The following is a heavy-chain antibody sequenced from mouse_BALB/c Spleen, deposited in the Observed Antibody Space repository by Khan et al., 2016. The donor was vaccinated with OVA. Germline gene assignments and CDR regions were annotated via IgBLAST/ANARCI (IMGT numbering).Heavy chain of an antibody. D-gene: IGHD1-1*01. CDR2: INTETGEP. CDR3: ARNFLYYYGSSPFAY. Sequence: QIQLVQSGPELKKPGATVKHSCKASGYTFTDYSMHWVKQAPGKGLKWMGWINTETGEPTYADDCKGRFAFSLETSASTAYLQINSLKNEDTATYFCARNFLYYYGSSPFAYWGQGTLVTVSA. V-gene: IGHV9-2-1*01. J-gene: IGHJ3*01. CDR1: GYTFTDYS.